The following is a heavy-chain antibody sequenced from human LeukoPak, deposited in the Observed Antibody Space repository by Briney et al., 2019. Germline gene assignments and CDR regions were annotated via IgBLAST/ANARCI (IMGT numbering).Heavy chain of an antibody. J-gene: IGHJ4*02. Sequence: GGSLRLSCAASGFTFSSYAMSWVRQAPGKGLEWVSATSGSGGSTYYADSVKGRFTISRDNSKNTLYLQMNSLRAEDTAVYYCAKDRRTLTGTTPDYWGQGTLVTVSS. CDR2: TSGSGGST. V-gene: IGHV3-23*01. D-gene: IGHD1-20*01. CDR3: AKDRRTLTGTTPDY. CDR1: GFTFSSYA.